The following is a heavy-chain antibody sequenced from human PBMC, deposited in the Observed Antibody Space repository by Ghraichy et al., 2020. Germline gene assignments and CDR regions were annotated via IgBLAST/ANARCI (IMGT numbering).Heavy chain of an antibody. Sequence: GGSLRLSCAASGFTVSSNYMSWVRQAPGKGLEWVSVIYSGGSTYYADSVKGRFTISRNNSKNTLYLQMNSLRAEDTAVYYCARVDTAMPTTLYYYYYMDVWGKGTTVTVSS. D-gene: IGHD5-18*01. J-gene: IGHJ6*03. V-gene: IGHV3-53*01. CDR2: IYSGGST. CDR3: ARVDTAMPTTLYYYYYMDV. CDR1: GFTVSSNY.